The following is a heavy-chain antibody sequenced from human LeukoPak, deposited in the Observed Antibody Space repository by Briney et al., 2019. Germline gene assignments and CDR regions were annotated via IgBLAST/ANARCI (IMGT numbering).Heavy chain of an antibody. D-gene: IGHD5-18*01. J-gene: IGHJ4*02. CDR3: ARASGDIVETATMGSY. CDR1: GFTFSNYW. Sequence: GGSLRLSRAASGFTFSNYWLTWVRQAPGQGLEWVANIKQDGSEKHYVDSVKGRFTISRDNAKNSLYLQMNSLRAEDTAVYYCARASGDIVETATMGSYWGPGTLVTVSS. V-gene: IGHV3-7*01. CDR2: IKQDGSEK.